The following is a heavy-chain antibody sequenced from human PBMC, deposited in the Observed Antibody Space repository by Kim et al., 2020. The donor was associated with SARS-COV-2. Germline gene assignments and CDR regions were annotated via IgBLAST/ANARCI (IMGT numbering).Heavy chain of an antibody. CDR3: ARAVRHCGSSTCYIALDK. J-gene: IGHJ4*02. CDR2: VYYTGSV. D-gene: IGHD3-3*02. V-gene: IGHV4-39*01. CDR1: GASINSRYFY. Sequence: ATLPLTCTVSGASINSRYFYWGWVRQPPGNGLEWIGSVYYTGSVYSNPSLKSRLTVSIDTSKNQFSLILTSVTARDTATYFCARAVRHCGSSTCYIALDKWRRGALVTVSS.